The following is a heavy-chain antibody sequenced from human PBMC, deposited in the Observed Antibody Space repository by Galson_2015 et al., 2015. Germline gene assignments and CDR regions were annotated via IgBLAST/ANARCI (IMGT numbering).Heavy chain of an antibody. Sequence: SLRLSCAVSGFTFSSYGMHWVRQAPGKGLEWVSAISGSGGSTYYADSVKGRFTISRDNSKDTLYLQMNSLRAEDTAVYYCAKEYYYDSSPGGDYWGQGTLVTVSS. CDR1: GFTFSSYG. CDR3: AKEYYYDSSPGGDY. V-gene: IGHV3-23*01. D-gene: IGHD3-22*01. CDR2: ISGSGGST. J-gene: IGHJ4*02.